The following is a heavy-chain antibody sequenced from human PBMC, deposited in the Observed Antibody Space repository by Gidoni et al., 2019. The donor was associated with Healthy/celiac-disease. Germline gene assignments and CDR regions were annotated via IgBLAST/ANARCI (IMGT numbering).Heavy chain of an antibody. CDR2: INHSGST. D-gene: IGHD6-6*01. Sequence: QLQLQQWGAGLLKPSETLSLTGAVYGGSFSGYYRSWIRQPPGKGLEWFGEINHSGSTNYNPSLKNRVTISVDTSKNQFSLKLSSVTAADTAVYYCARAGYSSSSYAAYWGQGTLVTVSS. J-gene: IGHJ4*02. CDR1: GGSFSGYY. V-gene: IGHV4-34*01. CDR3: ARAGYSSSSYAAY.